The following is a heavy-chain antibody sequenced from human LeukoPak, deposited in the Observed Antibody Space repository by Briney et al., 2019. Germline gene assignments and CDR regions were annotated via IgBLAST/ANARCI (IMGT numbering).Heavy chain of an antibody. CDR2: INPNSGDT. J-gene: IGHJ4*02. D-gene: IGHD6-19*01. CDR1: GFTFSSYG. V-gene: IGHV1-2*02. CDR3: ARDGVECSSVWCRAFGY. Sequence: GGSLRLSCAASGFTFSSYGMHWVRQAPGQGLEWMGWINPNSGDTNYAQKFQGRVTMTRDTSISTAYMELSRLRSDDTAVYYCARDGVECSSVWCRAFGYWGQGTLVTVSS.